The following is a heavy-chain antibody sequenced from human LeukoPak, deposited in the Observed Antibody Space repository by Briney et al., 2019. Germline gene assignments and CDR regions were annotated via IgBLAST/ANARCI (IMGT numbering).Heavy chain of an antibody. Sequence: GGSLRLSCAASGFTFSSYWMHWVRQAPGKGLVWVSRINSDGSSTSYADSVKGRFTISRDNAKNTLYLQMDSLRAEDMALYYCAKDSNDFDSSSYFDYWGQGTLVTVSS. D-gene: IGHD3-22*01. CDR2: INSDGSST. CDR1: GFTFSSYW. V-gene: IGHV3-74*01. J-gene: IGHJ4*02. CDR3: AKDSNDFDSSSYFDY.